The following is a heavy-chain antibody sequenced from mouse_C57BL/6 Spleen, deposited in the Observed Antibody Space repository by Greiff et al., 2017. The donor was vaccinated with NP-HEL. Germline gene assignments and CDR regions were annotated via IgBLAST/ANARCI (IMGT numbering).Heavy chain of an antibody. CDR3: ARSYYGSSPFDY. V-gene: IGHV1-61*01. CDR2: IYPSDSET. Sequence: QVQLKQPGAELVRPGFSVKLSCKASGYTFTSYWMDWVKQRPGQGLEWIGNIYPSDSETHYNQKFKDKATLTVDKSSSTAYMQLSSLTSEDSAVYYCARSYYGSSPFDYWGQGTTLTVSS. D-gene: IGHD1-1*01. CDR1: GYTFTSYW. J-gene: IGHJ2*01.